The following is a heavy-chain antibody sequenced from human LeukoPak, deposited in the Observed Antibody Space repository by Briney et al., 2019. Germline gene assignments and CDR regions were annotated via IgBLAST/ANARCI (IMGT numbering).Heavy chain of an antibody. Sequence: PSETLSLTCAVYGGSFSGYYWSWIRQPPGKGLEWIGEINHSGSTNYNPSLKSRVTISVDTSKNQFSLKLSSVTAADTAVYYCARGPHDYVWGSYRARFDYWGQGTLVTVSS. CDR2: INHSGST. V-gene: IGHV4-34*01. J-gene: IGHJ4*02. CDR3: ARGPHDYVWGSYRARFDY. D-gene: IGHD3-16*02. CDR1: GGSFSGYY.